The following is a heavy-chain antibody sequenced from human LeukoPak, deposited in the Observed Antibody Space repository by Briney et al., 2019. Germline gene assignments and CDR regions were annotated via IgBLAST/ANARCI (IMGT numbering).Heavy chain of an antibody. J-gene: IGHJ5*02. CDR3: AKVPYSGSDNWFDP. CDR1: GFTFSSYA. V-gene: IGHV3-23*01. Sequence: GGSLRLSCAASGFTFSSYAMSWVRQAPGKGLAWVSAISGSGGSTYYADSVKGRFTISRDNSKNTLYLQMNSLRAEDTAVYYCAKVPYSGSDNWFDPWGQGTLVTVSS. CDR2: ISGSGGST. D-gene: IGHD1-26*01.